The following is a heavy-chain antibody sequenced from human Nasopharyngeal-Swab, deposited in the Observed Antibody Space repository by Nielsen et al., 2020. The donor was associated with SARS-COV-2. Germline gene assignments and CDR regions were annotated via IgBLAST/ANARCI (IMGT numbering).Heavy chain of an antibody. D-gene: IGHD6-25*01. J-gene: IGHJ4*02. Sequence: ASSQVFSNASAYTFITYGISWVRQAPGQGLEWMGWISPYNGKTKYAQKFQDRVTMTTDTSTSTAYMELRSLRSDDTAVYFCARDPRGPDYWGQGTLVTVSS. CDR3: ARDPRGPDY. CDR2: ISPYNGKT. V-gene: IGHV1-18*04. CDR1: AYTFITYG.